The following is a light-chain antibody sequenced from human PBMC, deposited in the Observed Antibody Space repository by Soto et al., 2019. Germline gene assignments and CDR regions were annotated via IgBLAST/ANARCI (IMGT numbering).Light chain of an antibody. J-gene: IGKJ1*01. CDR1: HIIRSSS. V-gene: IGKV3-20*01. CDR3: QXYGSSSWT. CDR2: DES. Sequence: EIVLAQSPGTLSLSPGERATLSCRTSHIIRSSSIAWYQQKTGKPPKILIYDESNRATGIPDRLSGSGSGTDLNLTISRLEPEDFAVYYCQXYGSSSWTFGQGTKVDIK.